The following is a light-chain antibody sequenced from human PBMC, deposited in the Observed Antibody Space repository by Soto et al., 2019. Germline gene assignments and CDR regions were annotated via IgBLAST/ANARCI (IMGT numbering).Light chain of an antibody. CDR2: VGS. CDR3: CSYAGSRTPLYV. Sequence: QSALTQPASVSGSPGQSITISCSGTSSDVGSYNLVSWYQQHPGKAPKLMIYVGSKRPSGVSNRFSGSKSGTTASLTISGLQAEDEADYHCCSYAGSRTPLYVFGTGTKVTVL. CDR1: SSDVGSYNL. V-gene: IGLV2-23*01. J-gene: IGLJ1*01.